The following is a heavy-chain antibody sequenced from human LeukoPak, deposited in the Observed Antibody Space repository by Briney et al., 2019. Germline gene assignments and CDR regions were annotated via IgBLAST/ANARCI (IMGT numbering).Heavy chain of an antibody. CDR2: IRQDGREI. CDR3: ARGDSYDSTGLYDY. Sequence: GGSLRLSCAASGFTFSRYGMCWVRQAPGKGLEWVANIRQDGREIYYVDSVKGRFTISRDNAKNSLYLHMSRLRAEDTAVYYCARGDSYDSTGLYDYWGQGTLVTVSS. CDR1: GFTFSRYG. J-gene: IGHJ4*02. D-gene: IGHD3-22*01. V-gene: IGHV3-7*01.